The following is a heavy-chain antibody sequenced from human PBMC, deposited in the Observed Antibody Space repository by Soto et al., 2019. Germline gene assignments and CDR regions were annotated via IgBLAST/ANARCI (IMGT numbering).Heavy chain of an antibody. CDR1: GYTFTSYD. CDR2: MNPNSGNT. V-gene: IGHV1-8*01. J-gene: IGHJ5*02. CDR3: ARGPIRTTVTLNWFDP. D-gene: IGHD4-17*01. Sequence: QVQLVQSGAEVKKPGASVKVSCKASGYTFTSYDINWVRQATGQGLEWMGWMNPNSGNTGYAQKFQGRVTMTRNTSIITAYMELSSLRSEDTAVYYCARGPIRTTVTLNWFDPWGQGTLVTVSS.